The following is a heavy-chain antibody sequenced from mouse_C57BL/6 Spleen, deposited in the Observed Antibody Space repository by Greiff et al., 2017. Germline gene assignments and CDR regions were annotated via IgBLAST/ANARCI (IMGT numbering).Heavy chain of an antibody. V-gene: IGHV3-6*01. CDR2: ISYDGSN. Sequence: ESGPGLVKPSQSLSLTCSVTGYSITSGYYWNWIRQFPGNKLEWMGYISYDGSNNYNTSLKNRISITRDTSKNQFFLKLNSVTTEDTATYYCARGEGGSSYSWYFDVWGTGTTVTVSS. CDR1: GYSITSGYY. D-gene: IGHD1-1*01. CDR3: ARGEGGSSYSWYFDV. J-gene: IGHJ1*03.